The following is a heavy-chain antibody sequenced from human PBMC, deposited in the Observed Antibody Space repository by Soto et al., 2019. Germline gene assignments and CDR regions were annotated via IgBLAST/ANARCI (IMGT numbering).Heavy chain of an antibody. V-gene: IGHV1-3*01. CDR1: GYTFTSYA. Sequence: ASVKVSCRASGYTFTSYAMHWVRQAPGQRLEWMGWINAGNGNTKYSQKFQGRVTITRDTSTSTAYMELRSLRSDDTAVYYCARGTGYGDTDAFDIWGQGTMVTVSS. CDR3: ARGTGYGDTDAFDI. CDR2: INAGNGNT. J-gene: IGHJ3*02. D-gene: IGHD4-17*01.